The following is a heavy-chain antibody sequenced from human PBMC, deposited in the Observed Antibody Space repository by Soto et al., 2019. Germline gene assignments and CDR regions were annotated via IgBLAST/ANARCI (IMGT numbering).Heavy chain of an antibody. Sequence: SETLSLTCAVSSGSISSSNWWSWVRQPPGKGLEWIGEIYHSGSTNYNPSLKSRVTISVDKSTNQFSLKLSSVTAADTAVYYCAGGITVAGPSRDGFDIWGQGTMVTVS. CDR1: SGSISSSNW. V-gene: IGHV4-4*02. CDR3: AGGITVAGPSRDGFDI. J-gene: IGHJ3*02. CDR2: IYHSGST. D-gene: IGHD6-19*01.